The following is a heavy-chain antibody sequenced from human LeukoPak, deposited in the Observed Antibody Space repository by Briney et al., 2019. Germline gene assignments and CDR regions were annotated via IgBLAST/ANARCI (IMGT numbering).Heavy chain of an antibody. Sequence: ASVKVSCKASGYTFTGYYMHWVRQAPGQGLEWMGWINPNGGGTNYAQKFQGRVTMTRDTSISTAYMELSRLRSDDTAVYYCARVLTRVVTAMDYWGQGTLVTVSS. CDR1: GYTFTGYY. CDR3: ARVLTRVVTAMDY. J-gene: IGHJ4*02. D-gene: IGHD2-21*02. V-gene: IGHV1-2*02. CDR2: INPNGGGT.